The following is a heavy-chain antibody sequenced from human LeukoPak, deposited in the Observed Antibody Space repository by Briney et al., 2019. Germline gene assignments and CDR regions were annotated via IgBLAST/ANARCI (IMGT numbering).Heavy chain of an antibody. V-gene: IGHV3-30*02. CDR1: GFTFSIYG. Sequence: GGSLRLSCAASGFTFSIYGMHWVRQAPGKGLEWVAFIRYDGSYKYYADSVKCRFTISRDNSKNTLFLQMNRLRPEDTAVEYCEKDVVGGYYSRGGDYWGQGTLVTVSS. J-gene: IGHJ4*02. D-gene: IGHD2-15*01. CDR3: EKDVVGGYYSRGGDY. CDR2: IRYDGSYK.